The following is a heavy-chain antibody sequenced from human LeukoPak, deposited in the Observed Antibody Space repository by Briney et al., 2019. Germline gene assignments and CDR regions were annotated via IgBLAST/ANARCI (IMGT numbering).Heavy chain of an antibody. D-gene: IGHD6-19*01. CDR1: GFTFSSYA. CDR2: IGSSGSST. Sequence: PGGSLRLSCVASGFTFSSYAMNWVRQAPGKGPEWVSGIGSSGSSTYYADSVKGRFTISRDNSENTLNLQMNSLRAEDTAVYYCAKSRAVAGTSYYAMDVWGQGTTVT. V-gene: IGHV3-23*01. CDR3: AKSRAVAGTSYYAMDV. J-gene: IGHJ6*02.